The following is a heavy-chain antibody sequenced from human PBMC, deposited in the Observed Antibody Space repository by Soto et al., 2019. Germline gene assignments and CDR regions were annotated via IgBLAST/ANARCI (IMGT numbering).Heavy chain of an antibody. CDR1: GYTLTSYA. J-gene: IGHJ6*03. CDR3: ARGLRLRIVVVPAAMDYYYYMDV. CDR2: INAGNGNT. D-gene: IGHD2-2*01. V-gene: IGHV1-3*01. Sequence: GASVKVSCKASGYTLTSYAMHWVRQAPGQRLEWMGWINAGNGNTKYSQKFQGRVTITRDTSASTAYMELSSLRSEDTAVYYCARGLRLRIVVVPAAMDYYYYMDVWGKGTTVTVSS.